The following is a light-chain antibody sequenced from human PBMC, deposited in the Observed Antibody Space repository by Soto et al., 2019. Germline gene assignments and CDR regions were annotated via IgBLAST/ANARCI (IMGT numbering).Light chain of an antibody. CDR3: QQTYSAPLT. CDR1: QSITSY. Sequence: DIQMTQSPSSLSASVGDRVTITCRASQSITSYLTWYQQKPGKAPKRLLYAASSLQSGVPSRFSGSGSGTDFTLIISSLQPEDFATYYSQQTYSAPLTFGGGTKVEIK. J-gene: IGKJ4*01. V-gene: IGKV1-39*01. CDR2: AAS.